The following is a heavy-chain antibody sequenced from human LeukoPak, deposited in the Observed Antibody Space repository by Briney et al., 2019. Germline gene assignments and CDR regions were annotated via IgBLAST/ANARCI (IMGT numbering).Heavy chain of an antibody. D-gene: IGHD6-19*01. J-gene: IGHJ5*02. CDR3: ARVGDSSGWRSNWFDL. CDR1: GGTFSSYT. V-gene: IGHV1-69*02. Sequence: SVKVSCKASGGTFSSYTISWVRQTPGQGLEWVGRIIPILGIANYAQKFQGRVTITADKSTSTAYMELSSLRSEDTAVYYCARVGDSSGWRSNWFDLWGQGTLVTVSS. CDR2: IIPILGIA.